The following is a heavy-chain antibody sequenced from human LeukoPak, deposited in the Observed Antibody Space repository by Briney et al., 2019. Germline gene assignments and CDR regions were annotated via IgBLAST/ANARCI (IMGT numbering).Heavy chain of an antibody. CDR1: GYTFTSYD. CDR2: MNPNSGST. CDR3: ARGAIPHGDYHFDY. J-gene: IGHJ4*02. V-gene: IGHV1-8*03. D-gene: IGHD4-17*01. Sequence: ASVKVSCKASGYTFTSYDINWVRQATGQGLEWMGWMNPNSGSTGYAQKFQGRVTITRNTSISTAYMELSSLRSEDTAVYYCARGAIPHGDYHFDYWGQGTLVTVSS.